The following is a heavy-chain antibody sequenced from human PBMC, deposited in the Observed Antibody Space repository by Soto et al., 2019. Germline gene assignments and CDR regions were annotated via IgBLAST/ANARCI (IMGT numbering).Heavy chain of an antibody. CDR3: ARQGRGSY. Sequence: GESLKISCKGSGYSFSTYWIAWVRQMPGKGLEWMGIIFPGDSETRYSPSFQGQVTISADKSSSTDYQQWNSPKASDRAMYYCARQGRGSYWGQGTLVTVSS. D-gene: IGHD3-10*01. CDR2: IFPGDSET. J-gene: IGHJ4*02. V-gene: IGHV5-51*01. CDR1: GYSFSTYW.